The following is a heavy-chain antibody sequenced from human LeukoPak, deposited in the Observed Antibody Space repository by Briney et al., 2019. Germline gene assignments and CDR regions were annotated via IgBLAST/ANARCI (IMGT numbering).Heavy chain of an antibody. D-gene: IGHD1-1*01. Sequence: QAGGSLRLSCAASGFTFINYAMSWVRQAPGKGLEWVSGISGHGHFTNYADSVKGRFTVSRDNSENTLFLQMNSLRAEDAAIYYCAKLGTRRELRSYFDYWGQGIPVTISS. V-gene: IGHV3-23*01. CDR3: AKLGTRRELRSYFDY. CDR2: ISGHGHFT. CDR1: GFTFINYA. J-gene: IGHJ4*02.